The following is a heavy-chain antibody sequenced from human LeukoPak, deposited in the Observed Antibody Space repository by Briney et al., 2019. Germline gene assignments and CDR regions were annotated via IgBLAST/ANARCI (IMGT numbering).Heavy chain of an antibody. V-gene: IGHV3-23*01. J-gene: IGHJ4*02. Sequence: GGSLRLSCAASGFTFSSYAMSWVRQAPGKGLEWVSAISGSGGSTYYADSVKGRFTISRDNSKNTLYLQMNSLRAEDTAVYYCARIGSSGYYYFPHHYWGQGTLVTVSS. CDR2: ISGSGGST. CDR3: ARIGSSGYYYFPHHY. D-gene: IGHD3-22*01. CDR1: GFTFSSYA.